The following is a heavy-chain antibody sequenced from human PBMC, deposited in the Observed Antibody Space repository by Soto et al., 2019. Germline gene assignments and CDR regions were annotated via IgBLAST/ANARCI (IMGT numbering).Heavy chain of an antibody. CDR2: ISAYNGNT. D-gene: IGHD2-15*01. Sequence: QVQLVQSGAEVKKPGASVKVSCKASGYTFTSYGISWVRQAPGQGLEWMGWISAYNGNTNYAQKLQGRVTMTTDTITTXAYMGLRSLRSDDTAVYYCARVHCSGGSCYSDFDYWGQGTLVTVSS. J-gene: IGHJ4*02. CDR1: GYTFTSYG. V-gene: IGHV1-18*01. CDR3: ARVHCSGGSCYSDFDY.